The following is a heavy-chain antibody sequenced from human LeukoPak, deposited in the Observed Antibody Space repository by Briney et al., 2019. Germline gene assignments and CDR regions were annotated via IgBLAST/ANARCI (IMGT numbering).Heavy chain of an antibody. Sequence: SVKLSCKASGGTFSSYAISWVRQAPGQGLEWMGGIIPIFGTANYAQKFQGRVTITTDESTSTAYMELSSLRSEDTAVYYCARGGEYSSSSFYMDVWGKGTTVTVSS. CDR3: ARGGEYSSSSFYMDV. CDR1: GGTFSSYA. V-gene: IGHV1-69*05. CDR2: IIPIFGTA. D-gene: IGHD6-6*01. J-gene: IGHJ6*03.